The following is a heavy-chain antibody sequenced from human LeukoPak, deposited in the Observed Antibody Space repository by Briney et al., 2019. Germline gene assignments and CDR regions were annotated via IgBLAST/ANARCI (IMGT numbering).Heavy chain of an antibody. V-gene: IGHV4-39*01. CDR3: ARHASSSWYYFDY. CDR2: IYYSGST. D-gene: IGHD6-13*01. Sequence: PSETLSLTCTVSGGSIRSYYWGWIRQPPGKGLEWIGSIYYSGSTYYNPSLKSRVTISVDTSKNQFSLKLSSVTAADTAVYYCARHASSSWYYFDYWGQGTLVTVSS. J-gene: IGHJ4*02. CDR1: GGSIRSYY.